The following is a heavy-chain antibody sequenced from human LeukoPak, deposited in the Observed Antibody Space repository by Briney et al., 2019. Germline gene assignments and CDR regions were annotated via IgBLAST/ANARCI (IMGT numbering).Heavy chain of an antibody. D-gene: IGHD6-6*01. CDR1: GFTFDDYA. Sequence: GRSLRLSCAASGFTFDDYAMHWVRQAPGKSLEWVSGISWNSGSIAYADSVKGRFTISRDNAKNSLYLQMNSLRAEDTAFYYCAKATYSTSPGYYFDYWGQGTLVTVSS. V-gene: IGHV3-9*01. CDR3: AKATYSTSPGYYFDY. J-gene: IGHJ4*02. CDR2: ISWNSGSI.